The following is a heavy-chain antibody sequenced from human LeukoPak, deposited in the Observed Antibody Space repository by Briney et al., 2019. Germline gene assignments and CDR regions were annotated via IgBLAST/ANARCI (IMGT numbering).Heavy chain of an antibody. D-gene: IGHD2-2*01. J-gene: IGHJ4*02. CDR3: ARARFGSTSWSTKGYFDY. Sequence: ASVKVSCKASKYTFTSYFMHWVRQAPGQGLEWMGIINPSGGSTSYAQKFQGRVTMTRDMSTSTVYMELSSLRSEDTAVYYCARARFGSTSWSTKGYFDYWGQGTLVTVSS. CDR2: INPSGGST. V-gene: IGHV1-46*01. CDR1: KYTFTSYF.